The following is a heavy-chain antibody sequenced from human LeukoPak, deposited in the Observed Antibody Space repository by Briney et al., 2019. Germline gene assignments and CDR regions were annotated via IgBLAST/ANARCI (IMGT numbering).Heavy chain of an antibody. Sequence: PSETLSLTCTVSGGSIGYQYWAWIRQPPGKRLEWIGYSYYSGSTTYSPSLKSRVTISVDTSNNLFSLELRSVSAADTAAYYCARGRGDYKSPNWFDSWGQGILVTVSS. V-gene: IGHV4-59*11. D-gene: IGHD4-17*01. CDR3: ARGRGDYKSPNWFDS. CDR1: GGSIGYQY. J-gene: IGHJ5*01. CDR2: SYYSGST.